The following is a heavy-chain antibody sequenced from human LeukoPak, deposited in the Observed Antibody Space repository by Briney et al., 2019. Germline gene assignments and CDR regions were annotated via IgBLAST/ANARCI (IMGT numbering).Heavy chain of an antibody. V-gene: IGHV1-8*01. D-gene: IGHD4-17*01. CDR3: ARTHTVTTGDDAFDI. CDR2: MNPNSGNT. Sequence: ASVKISCKASRYTFSNYDINWVRQATGQGLEWMGWMNPNSGNTGYAQKFQGRVTMTRNTSISTAYMELSSLRSEDTAVYYCARTHTVTTGDDAFDIWGQGTMVTVSS. CDR1: RYTFSNYD. J-gene: IGHJ3*02.